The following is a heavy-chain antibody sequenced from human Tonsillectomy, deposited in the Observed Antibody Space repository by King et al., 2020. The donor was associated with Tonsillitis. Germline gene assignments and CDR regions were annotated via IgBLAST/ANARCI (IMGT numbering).Heavy chain of an antibody. CDR1: GFTFSSYG. J-gene: IGHJ4*02. Sequence: VQLVESGGGVVQPGRSLRPSCAASGFTFSSYGMHWVRQAPGKGLEWVAVISYDGSNKYYADSVKGRFTTSRDNSKNTLYLQMNSLRAEYTAVYYCAKGVIVATSLTAGYYCGQGTLVTVSS. CDR3: AKGVIVATSLTAGYY. CDR2: ISYDGSNK. D-gene: IGHD5-12*01. V-gene: IGHV3-30*18.